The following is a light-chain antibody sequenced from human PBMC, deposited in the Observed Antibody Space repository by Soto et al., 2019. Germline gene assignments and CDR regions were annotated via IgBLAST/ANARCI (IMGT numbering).Light chain of an antibody. Sequence: QSALTQPRSESGSPGQSVTISCTGTSSDVGGYNYVSWYQQHPGKAPKLMIYDVSKWPSGVPDRFSGSKSGNTASLTISGLQAEDEADYYCCSYAGSYTLVFGGGIKLTVL. CDR1: SSDVGGYNY. CDR2: DVS. CDR3: CSYAGSYTLV. J-gene: IGLJ2*01. V-gene: IGLV2-11*01.